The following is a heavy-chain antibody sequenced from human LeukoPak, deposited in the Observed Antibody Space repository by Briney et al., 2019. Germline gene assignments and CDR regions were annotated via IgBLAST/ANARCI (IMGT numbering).Heavy chain of an antibody. D-gene: IGHD6-13*01. J-gene: IGHJ4*02. CDR2: ISYDGSNK. CDR3: AKSSSSWYMSY. V-gene: IGHV3-30*18. Sequence: GRSLRLSCAASGFTFSSYGMHWVRQAPGKGLEWVAVISYDGSNKYYADSVKGRFTISRDNSKNTLHLQMNSLRAEDTAVYYCAKSSSSWYMSYWGQGTLVTVSS. CDR1: GFTFSSYG.